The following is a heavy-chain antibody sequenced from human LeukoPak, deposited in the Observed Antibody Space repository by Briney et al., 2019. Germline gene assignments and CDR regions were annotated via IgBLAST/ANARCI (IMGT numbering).Heavy chain of an antibody. J-gene: IGHJ4*02. D-gene: IGHD3-3*01. Sequence: ASAKVSCKASGYTFTGYYMHWVRQAPGQGLEWMGWINPNSGGTNYAQKFQGRVTMTRDTSISTAYMELSRLRSDDTAVYYCARVRAHFGVVNPGFDYWGQGTLVTVSS. CDR1: GYTFTGYY. CDR3: ARVRAHFGVVNPGFDY. CDR2: INPNSGGT. V-gene: IGHV1-2*02.